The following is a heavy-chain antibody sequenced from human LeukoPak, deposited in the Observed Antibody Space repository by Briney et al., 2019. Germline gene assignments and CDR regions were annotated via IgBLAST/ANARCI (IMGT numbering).Heavy chain of an antibody. CDR3: ARDRAYGSGSYYPGAIYYYMDV. J-gene: IGHJ6*03. CDR2: ISSSGSTI. CDR1: GFTFSSYE. D-gene: IGHD3-10*01. Sequence: GGSLRLSCAASGFTFSSYEMNWVRQAPGKGLEWVSYISSSGSTIYYADSVKGRFTISRDNAKNSLYLQMNSLRAEDTAVYYCARDRAYGSGSYYPGAIYYYMDVWGKGTTVTISS. V-gene: IGHV3-48*03.